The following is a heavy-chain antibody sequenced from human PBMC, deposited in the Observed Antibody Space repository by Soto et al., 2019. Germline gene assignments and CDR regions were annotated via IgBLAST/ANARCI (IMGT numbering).Heavy chain of an antibody. V-gene: IGHV3-74*01. J-gene: IGHJ4*02. D-gene: IGHD4-4*01. CDR1: GFTFSRYW. CDR2: INDDGRRT. Sequence: EVQLVESGGGLVQPGGSLRLSCAASGFTFSRYWMHWVRQAQGKGLEWVSRINDDGRRTSYADSVKGRFTISRDNAKNTLYLQMNSLRDDDTAIYYCARRHRPSYTSDYWGQGTLGTVSS. CDR3: ARRHRPSYTSDY.